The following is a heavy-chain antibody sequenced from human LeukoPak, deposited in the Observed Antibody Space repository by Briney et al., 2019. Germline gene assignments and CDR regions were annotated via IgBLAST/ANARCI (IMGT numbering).Heavy chain of an antibody. D-gene: IGHD6-19*01. V-gene: IGHV1-2*02. CDR3: ARSIAVALNWFDP. CDR2: INPNSGGT. Sequence: ASVKVSCKASGYTFTGYYMHWVRQAPGQGLEWMGWINPNSGGTNYAQKFQGRVTMTRDTSISTAYMELSRLGSDDTAVYYCARSIAVALNWFDPWGQGTLVTVSS. CDR1: GYTFTGYY. J-gene: IGHJ5*02.